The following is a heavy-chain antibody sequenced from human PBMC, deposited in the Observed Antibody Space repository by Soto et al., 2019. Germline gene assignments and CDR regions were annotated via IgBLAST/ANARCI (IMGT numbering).Heavy chain of an antibody. J-gene: IGHJ4*02. Sequence: EVQLVESGGGLVQPGRSLRLSCAVSGFSFNRYEMNWVRQAPGKGLEWISYIGVSGGSEYYAPSVRGRFTVSRDNARNSLYLQMDSLRAEDTAVYYCAREELDCGGDCFVFWGQGTLVTVSS. V-gene: IGHV3-48*03. CDR2: IGVSGGSE. CDR1: GFSFNRYE. CDR3: AREELDCGGDCFVF. D-gene: IGHD2-21*02.